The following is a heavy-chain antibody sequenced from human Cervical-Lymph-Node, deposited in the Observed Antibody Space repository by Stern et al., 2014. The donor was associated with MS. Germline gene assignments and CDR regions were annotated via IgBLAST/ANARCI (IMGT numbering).Heavy chain of an antibody. CDR2: INPSGGST. CDR1: GYTFTSYY. J-gene: IGHJ4*02. CDR3: ARDHPPAAGTSTFVDY. V-gene: IGHV1-46*01. Sequence: VQLVESGAEVKKPGASVKVSCKASGYTFTSYYMHWVRQAPGQGLAWMGIINPSGGSTRYAQKFQGRVTMTRDTSTSTVYMELSSLRSEDTAVYYCARDHPPAAGTSTFVDYWGQGTLVTVSS. D-gene: IGHD6-13*01.